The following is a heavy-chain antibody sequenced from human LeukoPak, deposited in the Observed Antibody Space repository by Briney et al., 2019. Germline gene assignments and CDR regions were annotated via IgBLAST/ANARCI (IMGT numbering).Heavy chain of an antibody. Sequence: SETLSLTCAVYGGSFSGYYWSWIRQPPGKGLEWIGEINHSGSTNYNPSLKSRVTISVDTSKNQFSLKLSSVTAADTAVYYCARRVFSGSGSYYNWFDPWGQGTLVTVSS. V-gene: IGHV4-34*01. J-gene: IGHJ5*02. CDR1: GGSFSGYY. D-gene: IGHD3-10*01. CDR3: ARRVFSGSGSYYNWFDP. CDR2: INHSGST.